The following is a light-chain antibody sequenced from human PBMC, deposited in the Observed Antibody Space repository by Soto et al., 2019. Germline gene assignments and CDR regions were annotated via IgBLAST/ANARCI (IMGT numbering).Light chain of an antibody. V-gene: IGKV1-9*01. CDR1: QGITSY. CDR3: QQLNSYPPKYT. J-gene: IGKJ2*01. Sequence: DIQLTQSPSFLSASVGDRVTITCRASQGITSYLAWYQQKPGKAPKLLIYAASTLQSGVPSRFSGSGSGTEFTLTISSLQPEDFATYYCQQLNSYPPKYTFCQGTKLEIK. CDR2: AAS.